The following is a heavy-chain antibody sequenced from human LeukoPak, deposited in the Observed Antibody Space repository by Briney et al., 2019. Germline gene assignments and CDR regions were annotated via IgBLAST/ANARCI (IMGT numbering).Heavy chain of an antibody. J-gene: IGHJ6*03. CDR1: GGSISSYY. CDR3: ARGRYYGSGSSLEPPYYYYYMDV. D-gene: IGHD3-10*01. V-gene: IGHV4-59*01. Sequence: SETLSLTCTVSGGSISSYYWSWIRQPPGKGLEWIGYIYYSGSTNYNPSLKSRVTISVDTSKNQFSLKLSSVTAADTAVYYCARGRYYGSGSSLEPPYYYYYMDVWGKGTTVTISS. CDR2: IYYSGST.